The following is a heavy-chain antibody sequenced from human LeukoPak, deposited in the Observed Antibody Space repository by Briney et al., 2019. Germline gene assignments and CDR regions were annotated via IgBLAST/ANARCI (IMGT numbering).Heavy chain of an antibody. V-gene: IGHV3-21*01. CDR1: GFTFSGYS. CDR3: AKVIRGGYGMDV. J-gene: IGHJ6*02. CDR2: ISSSGNYI. D-gene: IGHD3-10*01. Sequence: GGSLRLSCAASGFTFSGYSMNWVRQAPGKGLEWVSSISSSGNYIHYADSVKGRFTISRDNAKNSLYLQLNSLRDEDTAVYFCAKVIRGGYGMDVWGQGTTVTVSS.